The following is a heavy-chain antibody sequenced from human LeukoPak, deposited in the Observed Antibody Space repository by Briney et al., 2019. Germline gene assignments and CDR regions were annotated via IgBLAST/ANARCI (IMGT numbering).Heavy chain of an antibody. CDR1: GFRFDDYP. J-gene: IGHJ4*02. V-gene: IGHV3-43*02. Sequence: GRSLRLSCAASGFRFDDYPMHWVRQAPGRGLEWVSPISGDGGGTYYNDSVKGRFTTSRENSKNSLFLQMNNLRTEDTALYFCARDRPFTYYDSTGVLDYWGQGTLVTVSS. D-gene: IGHD3-22*01. CDR3: ARDRPFTYYDSTGVLDY. CDR2: ISGDGGGT.